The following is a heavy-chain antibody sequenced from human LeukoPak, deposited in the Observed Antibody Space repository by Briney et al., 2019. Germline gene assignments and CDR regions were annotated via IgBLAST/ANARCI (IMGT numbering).Heavy chain of an antibody. CDR1: GGSFSGYY. V-gene: IGHV4-34*01. D-gene: IGHD2-15*01. Sequence: SETLSLTCAVSGGSFSGYYWSWIRQPPGKGLEWIGEINHSGSTNYNPSLKSRVTISVDTSKNQFSLKLSSVTAADTAVYYCARVGVVAANDAFDIWGQGTMVTVSS. J-gene: IGHJ3*02. CDR3: ARVGVVAANDAFDI. CDR2: INHSGST.